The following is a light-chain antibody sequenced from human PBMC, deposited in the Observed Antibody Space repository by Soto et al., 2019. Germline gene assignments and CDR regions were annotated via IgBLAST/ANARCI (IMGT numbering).Light chain of an antibody. J-gene: IGKJ5*01. Sequence: IQMTQSPASLSASVGDRVTLTCRASQGIRSALAWYQQKPGQAPKLVIYAASIVQSGVPPRFSGSGSGADFTLTSSSLQHEDFVTYYCVQDYYHPLTFGRGTRLDIK. CDR2: AAS. CDR3: VQDYYHPLT. V-gene: IGKV1-6*01. CDR1: QGIRSA.